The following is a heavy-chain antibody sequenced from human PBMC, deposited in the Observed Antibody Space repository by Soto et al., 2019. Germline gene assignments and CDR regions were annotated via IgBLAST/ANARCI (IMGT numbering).Heavy chain of an antibody. V-gene: IGHV1-69*02. D-gene: IGHD2-2*01. CDR3: ARGAIVVVPTSRYYSYYYMDV. J-gene: IGHJ6*03. CDR1: GDTFLNYT. Sequence: QVQLVQSGAEVKKPGSSVKVSCKASGDTFLNYTIRWVRQAPGQGLEWMGRIIPILGITNYAQKFQGRVTVTADKSTSSAYMELSSLRSEDTAVYFCARGAIVVVPTSRYYSYYYMDVWGKGTTVTVSS. CDR2: IIPILGIT.